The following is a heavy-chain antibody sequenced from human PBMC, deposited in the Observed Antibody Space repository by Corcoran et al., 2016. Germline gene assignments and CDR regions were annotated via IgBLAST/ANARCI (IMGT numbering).Heavy chain of an antibody. V-gene: IGHV3-21*01. J-gene: IGHJ4*02. CDR2: ISSSSSYI. CDR3: AIDCAVAAFDY. D-gene: IGHD6-19*01. CDR1: GFTFSSYS. Sequence: EVQLVESGGGLVKPGGSLRLSCAASGFTFSSYSMNWVRQAPGKGLEWVSSISSSSSYIYYADSVKGRFTISRDNAKNTLYLQRNSLRAEDTAVYYCAIDCAVAAFDYWGQGTLVTVSS.